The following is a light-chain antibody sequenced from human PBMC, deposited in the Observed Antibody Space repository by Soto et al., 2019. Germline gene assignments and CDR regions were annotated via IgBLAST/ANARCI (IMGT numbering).Light chain of an antibody. CDR2: EAS. CDR1: QSVGSN. CDR3: QQYNHWPPWT. Sequence: EVVMTQSPATVPVSLGGRVTLSCRASQSVGSNLAWYQQKPGQPPRLLIYEASNRDTGVLTRFSGSGSGTEFTLTITSLQSEDFAVYYCQQYNHWPPWTFGQGTKVDIK. V-gene: IGKV3D-15*01. J-gene: IGKJ1*01.